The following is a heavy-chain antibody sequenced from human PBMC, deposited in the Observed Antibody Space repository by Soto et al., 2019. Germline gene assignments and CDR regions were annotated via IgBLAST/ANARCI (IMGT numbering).Heavy chain of an antibody. CDR1: GFTFSSYW. D-gene: IGHD3-22*01. Sequence: GGSLRLSCAASGFTFSSYWMHWVRQAPGKGLVWVSRINGDGSSTNYADSVKGRFIISRDNAKNTLYLQMNSLRAEDTAVYFCARPRYDGSGTPFDHWGQGTLVTVSS. V-gene: IGHV3-74*01. CDR2: INGDGSST. CDR3: ARPRYDGSGTPFDH. J-gene: IGHJ4*02.